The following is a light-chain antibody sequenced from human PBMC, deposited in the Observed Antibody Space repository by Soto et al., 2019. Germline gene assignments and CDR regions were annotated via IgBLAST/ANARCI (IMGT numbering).Light chain of an antibody. Sequence: DIQMTQSPSSVSASVGDTVTITCRASQAISAWLAWYQHKPGRAPKLLIYKTSNLQTGVPSRFSGRGSETTFTFTLTISNLQPEDFATYYCQQSHITQYSFGQGITVEIK. V-gene: IGKV1-12*01. CDR2: KTS. CDR3: QQSHITQYS. CDR1: QAISAW. J-gene: IGKJ2*03.